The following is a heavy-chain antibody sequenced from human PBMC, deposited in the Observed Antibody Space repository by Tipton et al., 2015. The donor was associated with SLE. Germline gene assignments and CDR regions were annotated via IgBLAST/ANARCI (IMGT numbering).Heavy chain of an antibody. J-gene: IGHJ4*02. V-gene: IGHV3-7*01. CDR1: GFTFSSYW. D-gene: IGHD6-13*01. CDR2: IKQDGSEK. CDR3: ARGYSSSWSGDFDY. Sequence: SLRLSCAASGFTFSSYWMSWVRQAPGKGLEWVANIKQDGSEKYYVDSVKGRFTISRDNAKNSLYLQMNSLRAEDTAVYYCARGYSSSWSGDFDYWGQGTLVTVSS.